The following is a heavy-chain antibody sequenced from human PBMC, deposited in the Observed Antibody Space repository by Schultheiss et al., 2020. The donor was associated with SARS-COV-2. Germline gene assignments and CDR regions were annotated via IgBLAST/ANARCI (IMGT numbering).Heavy chain of an antibody. J-gene: IGHJ4*02. CDR1: GGSISSYY. CDR3: ARSRLGWVSLFEY. V-gene: IGHV4-59*12. CDR2: INYRGST. D-gene: IGHD4-23*01. Sequence: SETLSLTCTVSGGSISSYYWSWIRQPPGKGLEWIGYINYRGSTNYNPSLKSRVTISVDTSENQLSLKMTSMTAADTAVYYCARSRLGWVSLFEYWGQGALVTVSS.